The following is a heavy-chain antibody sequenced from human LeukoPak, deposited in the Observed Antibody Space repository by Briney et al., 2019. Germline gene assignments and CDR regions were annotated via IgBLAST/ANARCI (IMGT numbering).Heavy chain of an antibody. Sequence: PGGSLRLSCAASGFTFSSYAMHWVRQAPGKGLEWVSVISYDGSNKYYADSVKGRFTISRDNSKNTLYLQMNSLRAEDTAVYYCAKDFFSWGRLDYWGQGTLVTVSS. CDR1: GFTFSSYA. CDR2: ISYDGSNK. D-gene: IGHD2-15*01. J-gene: IGHJ4*02. CDR3: AKDFFSWGRLDY. V-gene: IGHV3-30-3*01.